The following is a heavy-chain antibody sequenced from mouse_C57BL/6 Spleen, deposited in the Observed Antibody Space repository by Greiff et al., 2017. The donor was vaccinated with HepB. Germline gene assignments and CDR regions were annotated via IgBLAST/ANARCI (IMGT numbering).Heavy chain of an antibody. D-gene: IGHD1-1*01. CDR1: GYTFTDYE. CDR3: TRGGITTVVAHFDY. J-gene: IGHJ2*01. V-gene: IGHV1-15*01. Sequence: QVQLQQSGAELVRPGASVTLSCKASGYTFTDYEMHWVKQTPVHGLEWIGAIDPETGGTAYNQKFKGKAILTADKSSSTAYMELRSLTSEDSAVYYCTRGGITTVVAHFDYWGQGTTLTVSS. CDR2: IDPETGGT.